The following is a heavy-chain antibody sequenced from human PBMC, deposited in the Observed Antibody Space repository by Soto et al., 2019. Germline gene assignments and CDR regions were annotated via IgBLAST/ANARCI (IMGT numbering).Heavy chain of an antibody. CDR1: GYTLTSYG. J-gene: IGHJ4*02. CDR3: ARDSHLVVVAATPNSLDY. V-gene: IGHV1-18*01. CDR2: ISAYNGNT. D-gene: IGHD2-15*01. Sequence: ASVKGSCKASGYTLTSYGISWVRQAPGQGLEWMGWISAYNGNTNYAQKLQGRVTMTTDTSTSTAYMELRSLRSDDTAVYYCARDSHLVVVAATPNSLDYWGQGTLVTVSS.